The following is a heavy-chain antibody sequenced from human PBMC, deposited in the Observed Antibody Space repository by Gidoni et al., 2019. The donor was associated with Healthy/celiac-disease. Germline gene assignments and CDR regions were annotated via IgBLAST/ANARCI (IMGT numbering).Heavy chain of an antibody. D-gene: IGHD3-22*01. CDR2: IYYSGST. J-gene: IGHJ4*02. CDR1: GGSISSYY. V-gene: IGHV4-59*01. CDR3: ARSPYYYDSSGYYYY. Sequence: QVQLQESGPGLVKPSETLSLTCTVSGGSISSYYWSWIRQPPGKGLEWIGYIYYSGSTNYNPSLKSRVTISVDTSKNQFSLKLSSVTAADTAVYYCARSPYYYDSSGYYYYWGQGTLVTVSS.